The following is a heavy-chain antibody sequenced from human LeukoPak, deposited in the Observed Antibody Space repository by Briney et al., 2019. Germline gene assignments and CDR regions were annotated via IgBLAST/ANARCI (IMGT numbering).Heavy chain of an antibody. CDR3: ARDICSSTSCPLNYYYYYMDV. Sequence: GGSLRLSCAASGFTFDDYGMSWVRQAPGKGLEWVSGINWNGGSTGYADSVKGRFTISRDNAKNSLYLQMNSLRAEDTALYYCARDICSSTSCPLNYYYYYMDVWGKGTTVTVSS. CDR1: GFTFDDYG. J-gene: IGHJ6*03. CDR2: INWNGGST. D-gene: IGHD2-2*01. V-gene: IGHV3-20*04.